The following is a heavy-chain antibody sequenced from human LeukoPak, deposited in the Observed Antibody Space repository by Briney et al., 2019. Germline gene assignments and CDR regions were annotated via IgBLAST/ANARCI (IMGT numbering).Heavy chain of an antibody. V-gene: IGHV3-23*01. D-gene: IGHD6-19*01. CDR2: ISDSGDIT. CDR1: GFAFSNQA. CDR3: AKDARRTSGWYFFDY. Sequence: PGGSLRLSCAASGFAFSNQAMGWVRQASGKGLEWVSVISDSGDITYYADSVKGRLTIPRDNSKNTLFLQMNSLRAEDTAVYYCAKDARRTSGWYFFDYWGQGTLVTVSS. J-gene: IGHJ4*02.